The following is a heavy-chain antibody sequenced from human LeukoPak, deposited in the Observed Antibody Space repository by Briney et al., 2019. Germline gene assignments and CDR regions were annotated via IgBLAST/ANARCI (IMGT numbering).Heavy chain of an antibody. Sequence: PGGSLRLSCAASGFTFSRFWMNWVCQVPGKGLEWVANINEDGSQKYYVDSVKGRFTISRDNAKNSLSLQMNSLRAEDTAIYYCATIDLNGDNDFWGQGALVTVSS. CDR2: INEDGSQK. D-gene: IGHD4-23*01. CDR1: GFTFSRFW. J-gene: IGHJ4*02. V-gene: IGHV3-7*01. CDR3: ATIDLNGDNDF.